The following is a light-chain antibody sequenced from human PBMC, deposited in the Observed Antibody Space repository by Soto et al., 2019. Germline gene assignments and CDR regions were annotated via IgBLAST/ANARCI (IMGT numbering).Light chain of an antibody. CDR1: QSVSGSY. CDR2: GAS. Sequence: EIVLTQSPGTLSLSPGERATLSCRARQSVSGSYLAWYQQKPGQAPRLLIYGASSRATGIPDRFSGSGSGTDFTLTISRLEPEDFAVYYFQQYGSSPQTFGQGTKVDIK. J-gene: IGKJ1*01. CDR3: QQYGSSPQT. V-gene: IGKV3-20*01.